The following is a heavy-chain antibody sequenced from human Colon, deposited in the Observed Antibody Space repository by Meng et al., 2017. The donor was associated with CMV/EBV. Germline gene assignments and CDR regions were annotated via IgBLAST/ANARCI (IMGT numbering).Heavy chain of an antibody. CDR3: ARDQYYDILTGNYDY. Sequence: SVKVSCKASGGTFLSYGYSWVRQAPGQGLEWMGGIIPVIGTTNYAQKFQGRVTITRDTSTNTAYMELRSLTLDDTAVYFCARDQYYDILTGNYDYWGQGTLVTVSS. CDR2: IIPVIGTT. J-gene: IGHJ4*02. CDR1: GGTFLSYG. D-gene: IGHD3-9*01. V-gene: IGHV1-69*05.